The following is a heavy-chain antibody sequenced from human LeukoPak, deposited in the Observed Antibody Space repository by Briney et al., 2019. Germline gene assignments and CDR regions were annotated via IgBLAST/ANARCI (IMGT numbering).Heavy chain of an antibody. Sequence: SQTLSPTCTVSGGSISSGGYYWSWIRQPPGKGLEWIGYIYHSGSTYYNPSLKSRVTISVDRSKNQFSLKLSSVTAADTAVYYCARGIGYNWNEFYFDYWGQGTLVTVSS. CDR1: GGSISSGGYY. D-gene: IGHD1-1*01. CDR3: ARGIGYNWNEFYFDY. CDR2: IYHSGST. V-gene: IGHV4-30-2*01. J-gene: IGHJ4*02.